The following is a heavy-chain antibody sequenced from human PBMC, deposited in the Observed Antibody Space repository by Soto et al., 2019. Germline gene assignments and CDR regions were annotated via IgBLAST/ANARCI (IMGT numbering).Heavy chain of an antibody. Sequence: SETLSLTCTVSGGSISSYYWSWIRQPPGKGLEWIGYIYYSGSTNYNPSLKSRVTISVDTSKNQFSLKLSSVTAADTAVYYCARGGWVDDAFDIWGQGTMVTVSS. D-gene: IGHD6-19*01. CDR3: ARGGWVDDAFDI. CDR2: IYYSGST. CDR1: GGSISSYY. J-gene: IGHJ3*02. V-gene: IGHV4-59*01.